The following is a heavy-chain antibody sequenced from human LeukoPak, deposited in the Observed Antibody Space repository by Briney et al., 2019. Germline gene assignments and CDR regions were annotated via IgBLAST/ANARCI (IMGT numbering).Heavy chain of an antibody. CDR2: ISAYNGNT. J-gene: IGHJ6*04. Sequence: ASVKVSWKASGYTFTSYGISWVRQAPGQGLEWIGWISAYNGNTNYAQMLQGRVTMTTDTSTSTAYLELRSLRSDDTAVYYCARAWGAMVSPHYYYYGMDVWGKGTTVTVSS. V-gene: IGHV1-18*01. CDR1: GYTFTSYG. D-gene: IGHD5-18*01. CDR3: ARAWGAMVSPHYYYYGMDV.